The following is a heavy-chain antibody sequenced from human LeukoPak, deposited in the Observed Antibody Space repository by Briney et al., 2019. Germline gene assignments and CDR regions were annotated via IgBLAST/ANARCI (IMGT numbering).Heavy chain of an antibody. J-gene: IGHJ4*02. D-gene: IGHD6-19*01. V-gene: IGHV4-59*08. CDR2: IYHGGIT. Sequence: SETLSLTCTVSGGSISYFYWGCIRQPPGKGLEWVGYIYHGGITNYNPSLESRVSMSADTSKNQFSLRLNSVTAADTAVYYCARLNVGSGWFFDHWGQGTLVTVSS. CDR1: GGSISYFY. CDR3: ARLNVGSGWFFDH.